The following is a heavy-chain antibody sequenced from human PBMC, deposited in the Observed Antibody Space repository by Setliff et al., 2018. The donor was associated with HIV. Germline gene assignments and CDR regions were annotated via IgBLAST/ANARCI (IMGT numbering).Heavy chain of an antibody. CDR3: AKTSNTGYLFCSDY. CDR1: GFTFSNAW. CDR2: ISNTDSST. Sequence: PGGSLRLSCAASGFTFSNAWMSWVRQAPGKGLEWLSGISNTDSSTYYADSVKGRFTISRDNSKNTVYLQMNSLRAEDTAVYYCAKTSNTGYLFCSDYWGQGTLVTVSS. V-gene: IGHV3-23*01. J-gene: IGHJ4*02. D-gene: IGHD3-9*01.